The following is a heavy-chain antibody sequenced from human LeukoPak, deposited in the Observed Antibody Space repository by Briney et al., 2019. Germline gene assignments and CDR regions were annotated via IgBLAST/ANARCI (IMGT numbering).Heavy chain of an antibody. D-gene: IGHD6-13*01. Sequence: GGSLRLSCAASGFTFSDYYMSWIRQAPGKGLEWVSYISSSSSYTNYADSVEGRFTISRDNAKNSLYLQMNSLRAEDTAVYYCARSASDKYSSSDYWGQGTLVTVSS. CDR3: ARSASDKYSSSDY. CDR2: ISSSSSYT. CDR1: GFTFSDYY. V-gene: IGHV3-11*06. J-gene: IGHJ4*02.